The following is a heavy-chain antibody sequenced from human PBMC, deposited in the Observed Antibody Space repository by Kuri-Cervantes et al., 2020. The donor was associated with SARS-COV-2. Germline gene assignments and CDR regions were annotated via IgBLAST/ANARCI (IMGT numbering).Heavy chain of an antibody. CDR2: SNPSGGST. CDR3: ARSWGNWGYMNV. V-gene: IGHV1-46*01. CDR1: GYTFTSYC. D-gene: IGHD7-27*01. J-gene: IGHJ6*03. Sequence: AAVKVSCKASGYTFTSYCMHWVRQAPGQGLEGMGISNPSGGSTSYAQKFQGRVNMTRDTYTSTVYMELSSLRSEDTAVYYCARSWGNWGYMNVWGKGTTVTVSS.